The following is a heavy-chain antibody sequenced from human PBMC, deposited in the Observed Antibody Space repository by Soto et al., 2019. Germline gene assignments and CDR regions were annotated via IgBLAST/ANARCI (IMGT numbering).Heavy chain of an antibody. CDR2: IYWDDDK. J-gene: IGHJ4*02. Sequence: SGPTLVNPTQTLTLTCTFSCFSLRTSEMGVGWVRQPPGKALEWLALIYWDDDKRYSPSLKSRLTITKDTSKNQVVLTMTNMDPVDTATYYCAHSPTDNTRYYFDYWGQGTLVTVSS. CDR3: AHSPTDNTRYYFDY. D-gene: IGHD1-1*01. CDR1: CFSLRTSEMG. V-gene: IGHV2-5*02.